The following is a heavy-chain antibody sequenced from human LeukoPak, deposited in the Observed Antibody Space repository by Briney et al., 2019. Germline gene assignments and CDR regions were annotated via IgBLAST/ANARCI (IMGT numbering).Heavy chain of an antibody. CDR2: INPNSGGT. CDR3: ARTPGRGTNFDY. D-gene: IGHD3-16*01. Sequence: ASVKVSCKASGYTFTGYYMHWVRQAPGQGLEWMGWINPNSGGTNYAQKFQGRVTMTRDTSISTAYMELSRLRSDDTAVYYCARTPGRGTNFDYWGQGILVTVSS. CDR1: GYTFTGYY. J-gene: IGHJ4*02. V-gene: IGHV1-2*02.